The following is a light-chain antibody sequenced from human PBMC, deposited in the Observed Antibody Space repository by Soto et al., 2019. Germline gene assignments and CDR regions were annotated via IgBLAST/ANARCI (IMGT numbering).Light chain of an antibody. J-gene: IGKJ1*01. CDR1: QSISSY. CDR2: AAS. Sequence: DIQMTQSPSSLSASVGDRVTITCRASQSISSYLNWYQQKPGKAPKLLIYAASSLQSGVPSRFSGSGSGTDFTLTISSLQPEDFATYYCQQSYSILTFGQGTKVEIK. V-gene: IGKV1-39*01. CDR3: QQSYSILT.